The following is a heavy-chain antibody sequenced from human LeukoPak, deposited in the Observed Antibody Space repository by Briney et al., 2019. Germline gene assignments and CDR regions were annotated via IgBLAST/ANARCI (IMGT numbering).Heavy chain of an antibody. CDR3: ARELTSGSDAFDI. Sequence: ASVKVSCKASGYTFTGYYMHWVRQAPGQGLEWMGWINPNSGGTNYAQKFQGRVTMTRDTSISTAYMEVSRLRSDDTAVYYCARELTSGSDAFDIWGQGTMVTVSS. J-gene: IGHJ3*02. CDR2: INPNSGGT. CDR1: GYTFTGYY. V-gene: IGHV1-2*02. D-gene: IGHD3-10*01.